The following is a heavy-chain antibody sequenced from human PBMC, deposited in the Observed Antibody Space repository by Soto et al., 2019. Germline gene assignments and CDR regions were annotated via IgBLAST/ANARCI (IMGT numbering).Heavy chain of an antibody. CDR2: IYYSGST. Sequence: SETLSLTCTVSGGSVSSGSYYWSWIRQPPGKGLEWIGYIYYSGSTNYNPSLKSRVTISVDTSKNQFSLKLSSVTAADTAVYYCAREGCSGGSCYSFDYWGQGTLVTVS. D-gene: IGHD2-15*01. J-gene: IGHJ4*02. CDR3: AREGCSGGSCYSFDY. V-gene: IGHV4-61*01. CDR1: GGSVSSGSYY.